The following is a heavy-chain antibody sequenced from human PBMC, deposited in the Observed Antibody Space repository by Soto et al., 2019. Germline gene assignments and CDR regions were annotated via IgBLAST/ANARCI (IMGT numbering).Heavy chain of an antibody. J-gene: IGHJ3*02. CDR1: GFTFINYA. Sequence: EVQLLESGGGLVQPGGSLRLSCAASGFTFINYAMSWVRQAPGKGLEWVSTIGGGDGSTYYADSVKGRFTISRDNSNSALYLQMNSLRVGDTVIYYCAKGILVKPPGTRTFDIWGQGTMVIVSS. CDR3: AKGILVKPPGTRTFDI. CDR2: IGGGDGST. D-gene: IGHD6-13*01. V-gene: IGHV3-23*01.